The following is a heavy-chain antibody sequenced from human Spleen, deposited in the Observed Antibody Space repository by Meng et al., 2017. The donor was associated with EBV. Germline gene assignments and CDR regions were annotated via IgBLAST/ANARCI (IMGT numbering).Heavy chain of an antibody. J-gene: IGHJ4*02. V-gene: IGHV4-59*01. CDR3: ATSGSNLAVAGTDY. CDR1: GGSIRSYY. CDR2: IYYSGST. D-gene: IGHD6-19*01. Sequence: QVPLQESGPGLVKPSETLSLTCSVSGGSIRSYYWSWIRQPPGKGLEWIGNIYYSGSTNYNPSLKSRVTISVDTSKNQFSLKLSSVTAADTAVYYCATSGSNLAVAGTDYWGQGTLVTVSS.